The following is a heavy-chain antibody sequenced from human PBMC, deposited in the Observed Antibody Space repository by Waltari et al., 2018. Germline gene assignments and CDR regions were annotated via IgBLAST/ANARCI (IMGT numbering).Heavy chain of an antibody. CDR3: AKEGYSDSSGYYYYFYHGMDV. CDR2: ISSSGGST. CDR1: GVTFSDYA. Sequence: EVQLLESGGGLVQPGGSLRLSCAASGVTFSDYAMSWVRQAPGKGLEWVSTISSSGGSTYYADSVKGRFTISRDTSKNTLYVQMKSLRAEDTAVYYCAKEGYSDSSGYYYYFYHGMDVWGQGTTVTVSS. J-gene: IGHJ6*02. D-gene: IGHD3-22*01. V-gene: IGHV3-23*01.